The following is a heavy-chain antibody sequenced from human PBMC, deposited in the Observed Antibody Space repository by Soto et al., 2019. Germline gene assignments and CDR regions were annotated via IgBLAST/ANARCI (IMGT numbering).Heavy chain of an antibody. CDR2: ISGSGGST. CDR3: AKTPSYGDFLYYFDY. Sequence: EVQLLESGGGLVQPGGSLRLSCAASGFTFSKYAMSWVRQAPGKGLEWVSAISGSGGSTYYADSVKGRFTISRDNSKNTLYLHMNSLRAEDTAVYYCAKTPSYGDFLYYFDYWGHGTLVTVSS. CDR1: GFTFSKYA. D-gene: IGHD4-17*01. J-gene: IGHJ4*01. V-gene: IGHV3-23*01.